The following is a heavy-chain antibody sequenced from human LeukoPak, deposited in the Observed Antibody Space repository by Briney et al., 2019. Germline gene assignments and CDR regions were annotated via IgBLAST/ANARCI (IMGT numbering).Heavy chain of an antibody. CDR1: GGTFSSYA. Sequence: AASVKVSCTASGGTFSSYAISWVRQAPGQGLEWMGGIIPIFGTANYAQKLQGRVTMTTDTSTSTAYMELRSLRSDDTAVYYCARDIAKYGMDVWGQGTTVTVSS. J-gene: IGHJ6*02. CDR3: ARDIAKYGMDV. V-gene: IGHV1-69*05. CDR2: IIPIFGTA. D-gene: IGHD6-13*01.